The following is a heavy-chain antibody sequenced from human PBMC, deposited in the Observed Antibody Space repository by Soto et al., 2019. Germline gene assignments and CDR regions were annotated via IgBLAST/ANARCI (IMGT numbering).Heavy chain of an antibody. CDR2: IFYSGST. J-gene: IGHJ5*02. Sequence: SETLSLTCTVSGVSISSSSYYWSWIRQPPGRGLEWIGHIFYSGSTNYNPALKSRVTISVDTSKSQFSLKLSSVTAADTAVYYCAKDSGYNYGYFRWFDPWGQGTLVTVSS. CDR1: GVSISSSSYY. D-gene: IGHD5-18*01. CDR3: AKDSGYNYGYFRWFDP. V-gene: IGHV4-61*01.